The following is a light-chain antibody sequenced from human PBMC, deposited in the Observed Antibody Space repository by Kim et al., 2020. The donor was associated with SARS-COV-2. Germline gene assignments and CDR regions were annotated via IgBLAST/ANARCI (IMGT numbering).Light chain of an antibody. CDR2: QDS. J-gene: IGLJ2*01. CDR3: QAWNSSTVV. Sequence: SYELTQPPSVSVSPGQTASITCSGDKLGDKYACWYQQKPGQSPVLVIYQDSKRPSGIPERLSGSNSGTTATLTISGTQAMDEADYYCQAWNSSTVVFGGGTQLTVL. V-gene: IGLV3-1*01. CDR1: KLGDKY.